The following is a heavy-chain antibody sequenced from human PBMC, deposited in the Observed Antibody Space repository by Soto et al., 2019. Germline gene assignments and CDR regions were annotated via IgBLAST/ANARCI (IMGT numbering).Heavy chain of an antibody. Sequence: QVQLQQWGAGPLRPLETLSLTCGVSGGSFSGYYWAWIRQSPGKGLEWIGEINDRGSINYNPSLKSRVSISVDTSKNHHPLNLRSVTAADTAVYYCARESHDILTGPPWVWYFDLWGRGTLVTVSS. CDR1: GGSFSGYY. V-gene: IGHV4-34*01. CDR2: INDRGSI. D-gene: IGHD3-9*01. J-gene: IGHJ2*01. CDR3: ARESHDILTGPPWVWYFDL.